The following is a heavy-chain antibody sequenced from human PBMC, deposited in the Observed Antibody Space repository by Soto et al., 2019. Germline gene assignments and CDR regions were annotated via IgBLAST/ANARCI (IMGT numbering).Heavy chain of an antibody. D-gene: IGHD3-10*01. Sequence: ESLKLSCKGSGYSFTSYWIVLVRQMPGKGLEWMGIIYPGDSDTRYSPSFQGQVTISADKSISTAYLQWSSLKASDTAMYYCARNPGAFDYYYYGMDVWGQGTTVTVSS. J-gene: IGHJ6*02. CDR2: IYPGDSDT. CDR3: ARNPGAFDYYYYGMDV. V-gene: IGHV5-51*01. CDR1: GYSFTSYW.